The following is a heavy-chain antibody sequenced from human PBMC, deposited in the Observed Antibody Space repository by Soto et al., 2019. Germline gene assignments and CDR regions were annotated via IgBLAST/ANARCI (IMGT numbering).Heavy chain of an antibody. CDR2: IYHSGST. V-gene: IGHV4-39*01. CDR3: AREMGGSIDY. Sequence: QLQLQESGPGLVKPSETLSLTRTVSGGSISSSSYYWGWIRQPPGKGLEWIGTIYHSGSTYYKPSLKSRVTISVDTSKNQFSLKLNSVTAADTAIYYCAREMGGSIDYWGQGTLVTVSS. J-gene: IGHJ4*02. CDR1: GGSISSSSYY. D-gene: IGHD1-26*01.